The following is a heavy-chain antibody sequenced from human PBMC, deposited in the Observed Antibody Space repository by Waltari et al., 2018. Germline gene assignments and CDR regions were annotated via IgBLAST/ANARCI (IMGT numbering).Heavy chain of an antibody. CDR2: IIPIFGTA. V-gene: IGHV1-69*12. CDR3: ASGGGAVAGPSYGMDV. D-gene: IGHD6-19*01. Sequence: QVQLVQSGAEVKKPGSSVKVSCKASGGTFSSYALSWVRQAPGQGLEWMGGIIPIFGTANYAQKFQGRVTITADESTSTAYMELSSLRSEDTAVYYCASGGGAVAGPSYGMDVWGQGTTVTVSS. CDR1: GGTFSSYA. J-gene: IGHJ6*02.